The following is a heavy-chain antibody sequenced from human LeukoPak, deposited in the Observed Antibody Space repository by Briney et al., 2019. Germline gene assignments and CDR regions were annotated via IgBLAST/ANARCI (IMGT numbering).Heavy chain of an antibody. J-gene: IGHJ3*02. CDR3: ARGGNCSGGSCYLLDAFDI. CDR2: IYYSGST. CDR1: GGSISSSSYY. V-gene: IGHV4-39*07. D-gene: IGHD2-15*01. Sequence: SETLSLTCTVSGGSISSSSYYWGWIRQPPGKGLEWIGSIYYSGSTYYNPSLKSRVTISVDTSKNQFSLKLSSVTAADTAVYYCARGGNCSGGSCYLLDAFDIWGQGTMVTVSS.